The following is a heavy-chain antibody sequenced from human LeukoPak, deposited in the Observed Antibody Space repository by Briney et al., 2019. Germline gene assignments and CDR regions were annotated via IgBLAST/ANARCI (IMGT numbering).Heavy chain of an antibody. CDR1: GGSISSGGYS. Sequence: PSETLSLTCIVSGGSISSGGYSWSWIRQPPGKGLEWIGYIYHSGSTYYNPSLKRRVTISVDRSKNQFSLKLSSVTAADTAVYYCARTSIAARRANAFDIWGQGTMVTVSS. CDR2: IYHSGST. J-gene: IGHJ3*02. V-gene: IGHV4-30-2*01. CDR3: ARTSIAARRANAFDI. D-gene: IGHD6-6*01.